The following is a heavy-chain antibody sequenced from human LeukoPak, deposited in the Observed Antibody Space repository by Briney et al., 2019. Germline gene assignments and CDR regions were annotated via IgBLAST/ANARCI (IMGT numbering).Heavy chain of an antibody. Sequence: PGGSLRLSCAASGFTVSSNYVSWVRQAPGKGLEWVSVIYSGGSTYYADSVKGRFTISRGNSKNTLYLQMNSLRAEDTAVYYCAKESESYDSSGSTLDYWGQGTLVTVSS. CDR3: AKESESYDSSGSTLDY. CDR2: IYSGGST. D-gene: IGHD3-22*01. CDR1: GFTVSSNY. V-gene: IGHV3-53*05. J-gene: IGHJ4*02.